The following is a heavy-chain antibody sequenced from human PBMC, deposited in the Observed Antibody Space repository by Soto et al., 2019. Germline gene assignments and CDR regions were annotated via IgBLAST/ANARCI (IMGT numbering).Heavy chain of an antibody. V-gene: IGHV3-53*01. CDR3: ARGGVGYSAFYYYGMDV. CDR1: GFTVSSNY. CDR2: IYSGGST. D-gene: IGHD2-15*01. J-gene: IGHJ6*02. Sequence: GGSLRLSCAASGFTVSSNYMSWVRQAPGKGLEWVSVIYSGGSTYYADSVKGRFTISRDNSKNTLYLQMNSLRAEDTAVYYCARGGVGYSAFYYYGMDVWGQGTTVTVSS.